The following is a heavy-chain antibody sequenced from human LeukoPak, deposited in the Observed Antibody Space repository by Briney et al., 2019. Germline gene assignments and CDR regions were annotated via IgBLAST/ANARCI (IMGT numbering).Heavy chain of an antibody. D-gene: IGHD6-13*01. Sequence: GGSLRLSCAASGFTFSEYYMSWIRQAPGKGLEYISYISNSDTTIYYADSVKGRFTISRDNAKNSLCLQMNSVRGDDTAVYYCARVRRPSSWLGHYWGQAALVTVSS. CDR1: GFTFSEYY. CDR2: ISNSDTTI. CDR3: ARVRRPSSWLGHY. J-gene: IGHJ4*02. V-gene: IGHV3-11*04.